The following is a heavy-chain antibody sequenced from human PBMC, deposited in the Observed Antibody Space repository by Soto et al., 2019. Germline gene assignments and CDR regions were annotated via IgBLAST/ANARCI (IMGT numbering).Heavy chain of an antibody. D-gene: IGHD3-22*01. CDR1: GFTVSSNY. CDR2: IYSGGST. V-gene: IGHV3-53*01. J-gene: IGHJ4*02. Sequence: GGSLRLSCAASGFTVSSNYMSWVRQAPGKGLEWVSVIYSGGSTYYADSVKGRFTISRDNSKNTLYIQMNSLRAEDTAVYYCARGRGDSSGYYFDYWGQGTLVTVSS. CDR3: ARGRGDSSGYYFDY.